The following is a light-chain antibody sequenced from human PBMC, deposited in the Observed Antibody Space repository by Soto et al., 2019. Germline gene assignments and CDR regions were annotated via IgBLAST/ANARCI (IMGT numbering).Light chain of an antibody. J-gene: IGKJ5*01. Sequence: DIQMTQSPATLSASLGDRVTITCRASLPITNNLAWYRQKPGKIPNLLIYGASTLQAGVPSRFSGSGSGTDFTLTISSLQPEDVATYYCQQLNSWLITFGQGARLEIK. V-gene: IGKV1-27*01. CDR2: GAS. CDR3: QQLNSWLIT. CDR1: LPITNN.